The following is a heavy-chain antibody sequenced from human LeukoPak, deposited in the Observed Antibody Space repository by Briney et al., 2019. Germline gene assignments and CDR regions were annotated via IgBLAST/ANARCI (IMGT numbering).Heavy chain of an antibody. J-gene: IGHJ6*03. CDR1: GGSISSGDYY. CDR2: IYYSGST. D-gene: IGHD2-2*01. Sequence: SETLSLTCTVSGGSISSGDYYWSWIRQPPGKGLEWIGYIYYSGSTYYNPSLKSRVTISVDTSKNQFSLELSSVTAADTAVYYCASSIVVVPAAMDYYYMDVWGKGTTVTVSS. CDR3: ASSIVVVPAAMDYYYMDV. V-gene: IGHV4-30-4*08.